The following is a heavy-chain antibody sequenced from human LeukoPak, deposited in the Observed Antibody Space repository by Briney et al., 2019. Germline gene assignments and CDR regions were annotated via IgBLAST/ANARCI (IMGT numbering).Heavy chain of an antibody. CDR3: ARVDGLIAAAATGYFDY. CDR2: INWNGGST. J-gene: IGHJ4*02. V-gene: IGHV3-20*04. CDR1: GFTFDDYG. D-gene: IGHD6-13*01. Sequence: RTGGSLRLSCAASGFTFDDYGMSWVRHAPGKGLEWVSGINWNGGSTGYADSVKGRFTISRDNAKNSLYLQMNSLRAEDTALYYCARVDGLIAAAATGYFDYWGQGTLVTVSS.